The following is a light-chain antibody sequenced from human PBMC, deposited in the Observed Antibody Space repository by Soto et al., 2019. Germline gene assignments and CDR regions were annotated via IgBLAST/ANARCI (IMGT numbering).Light chain of an antibody. Sequence: EIVLTQSPATLSLSPGERVTLSCRASQNVITYLAWYQQKPGQAPRLLIYDASARATGIPARFSGSGSGTDCTLTISSPEPEDSAVYYCQQRTNWLTFGPGTKVDIK. V-gene: IGKV3-11*01. J-gene: IGKJ3*01. CDR2: DAS. CDR1: QNVITY. CDR3: QQRTNWLT.